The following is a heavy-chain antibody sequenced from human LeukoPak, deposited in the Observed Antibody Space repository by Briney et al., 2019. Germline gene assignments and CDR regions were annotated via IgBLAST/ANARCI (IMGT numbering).Heavy chain of an antibody. Sequence: SETLSLTCAVYGGSFSGYYWTLIRQTPGKGLEWIGEISHTGLTGSNPSLKSRVTIFVDSSKKQFSLRLTSVTAADTGVYYCARVPDITARPCDTWGPGTLVTVSS. CDR1: GGSFSGYY. V-gene: IGHV4-34*01. CDR3: ARVPDITARPCDT. CDR2: ISHTGLT. J-gene: IGHJ5*02. D-gene: IGHD1-1*01.